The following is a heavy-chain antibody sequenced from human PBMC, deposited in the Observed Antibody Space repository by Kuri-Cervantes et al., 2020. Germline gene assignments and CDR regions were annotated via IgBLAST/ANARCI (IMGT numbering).Heavy chain of an antibody. V-gene: IGHV4-34*01. CDR1: GGSFSGYY. CDR2: INHSRST. D-gene: IGHD6-13*01. Sequence: SETLSLTCGVSGGSFSGYYWSWIRQFPGKGLEWIGEINHSRSTNYNPSLKSRVTISVDTSKNQFSLKLSSVTAADTAVYYCASWDSSSWYRYFDYWGQGTLVTVSS. J-gene: IGHJ4*02. CDR3: ASWDSSSWYRYFDY.